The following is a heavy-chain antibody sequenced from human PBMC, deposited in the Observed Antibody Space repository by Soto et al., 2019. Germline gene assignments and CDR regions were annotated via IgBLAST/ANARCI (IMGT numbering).Heavy chain of an antibody. J-gene: IGHJ4*02. V-gene: IGHV4-59*08. CDR1: GGSISSYY. Sequence: QVQLQESGPGLVKPSETLSLTCTVSGGSISSYYWSWIRQPPGKGLEWIGYIYYSGSTNYNPSLKSRVTISVDTSKNQFSLKLSSVTAADTAVYYCARLKVCGGDRYYLDYWGQGTLVTVSS. CDR3: ARLKVCGGDRYYLDY. CDR2: IYYSGST. D-gene: IGHD2-21*01.